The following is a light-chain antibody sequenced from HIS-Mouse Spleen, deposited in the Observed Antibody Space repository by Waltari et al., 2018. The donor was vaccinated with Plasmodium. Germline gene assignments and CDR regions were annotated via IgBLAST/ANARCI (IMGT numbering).Light chain of an antibody. CDR3: CSYAGSSTFVV. Sequence: QSALTQPASVSGSPGQSIPISCTGTSRAVGTYNLVSWYQQHPGKAPKLRIYAGSKRPSGVSNRFSDSKSGNTASLTISGLQAEDEADYYCCSYAGSSTFVVFGGGTKLTVL. CDR2: AGS. CDR1: SRAVGTYNL. V-gene: IGLV2-23*03. J-gene: IGLJ2*01.